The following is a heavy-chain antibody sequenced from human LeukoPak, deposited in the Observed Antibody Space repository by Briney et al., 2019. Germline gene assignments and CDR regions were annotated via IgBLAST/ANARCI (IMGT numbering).Heavy chain of an antibody. CDR3: ALGYTVNWFDP. V-gene: IGHV4-34*01. J-gene: IGHJ5*02. CDR2: INHSGST. Sequence: SETLSLTCAVYGGSFSGYYWSWIRQPPGKGLEWIGEINHSGSTNYNPSLKSRVTISVDTSKNQFSLKLSSVTAADTAVHYCALGYTVNWFDPWGQGTLVTVSS. CDR1: GGSFSGYY. D-gene: IGHD4-11*01.